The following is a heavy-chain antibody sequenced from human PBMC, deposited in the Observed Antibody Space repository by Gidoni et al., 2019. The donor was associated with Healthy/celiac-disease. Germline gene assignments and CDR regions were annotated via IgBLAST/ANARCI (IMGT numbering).Heavy chain of an antibody. CDR1: GGSISSYY. CDR2: IYTSGSS. Sequence: QVQLQESGPGMVKPSETLSLTGTDSGGSISSYYWSWIRQTAGKGIEWSGRIYTSGSSNYNPSLKSRVTMSVDTSKNQFARKLSSVTAADTAVYYCSRVSVAGTGSGYFQHWGQGTLVTVSS. V-gene: IGHV4-4*07. CDR3: SRVSVAGTGSGYFQH. J-gene: IGHJ1*01. D-gene: IGHD6-19*01.